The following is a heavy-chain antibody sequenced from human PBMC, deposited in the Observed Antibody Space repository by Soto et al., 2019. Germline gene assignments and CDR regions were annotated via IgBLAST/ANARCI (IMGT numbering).Heavy chain of an antibody. V-gene: IGHV1-3*01. CDR3: ARVSGVIITTSFDY. CDR2: INGGNGNT. Sequence: GASVKVSCKASGYTFTTYAIHWVRQAPGQRLEWMGWINGGNGNTKYSQKLQGRVTITRDTSASTAYMELSSLRSEDTAVYYCARVSGVIITTSFDYWGQGTLVTV. D-gene: IGHD3-22*01. CDR1: GYTFTTYA. J-gene: IGHJ4*02.